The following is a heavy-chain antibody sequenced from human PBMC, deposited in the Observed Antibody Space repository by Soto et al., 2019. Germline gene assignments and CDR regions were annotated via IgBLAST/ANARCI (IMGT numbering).Heavy chain of an antibody. CDR3: ARVMCGDCSAYYYYSMDV. D-gene: IGHD2-21*02. CDR1: GFTFGTYT. CDR2: IGTTSSYI. V-gene: IGHV3-21*01. Sequence: PGGSLRLSCTASGFTFGTYTMSWVRQAPGKGLEWVSSIGTTSSYIYYADSVRGRFTISGDNAGDSLYLQMSSLRAEDTAVYYCARVMCGDCSAYYYYSMDVWGQGTTVTVSS. J-gene: IGHJ6*02.